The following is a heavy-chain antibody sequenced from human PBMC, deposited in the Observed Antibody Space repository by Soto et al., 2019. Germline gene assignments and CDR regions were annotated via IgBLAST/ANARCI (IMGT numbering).Heavy chain of an antibody. CDR1: GFIFSGSA. J-gene: IGHJ6*02. V-gene: IGHV3-73*01. CDR3: ARGQQAAIGDYYYHGLDV. Sequence: PGGSLRLSCAASGFIFSGSAIHWVRQAPGKGLEWVGRIRSRANNYATSSGASVRGRFTSFRDDSKNMAYLQMNTLKTEDTAIYYCARGQQAAIGDYYYHGLDVWGQGTSVTVSS. D-gene: IGHD3-10*01. CDR2: IRSRANNYAT.